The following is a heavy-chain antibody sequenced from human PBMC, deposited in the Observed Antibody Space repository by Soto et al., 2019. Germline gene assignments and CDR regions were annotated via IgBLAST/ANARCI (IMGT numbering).Heavy chain of an antibody. CDR3: ARHQSGSGNSNFDF. Sequence: GESLKISCQAFEYSFPIYWISWVRQKPGGGLEWMGRIDPSDSFATYSPSFQGHVTISADKSTRTVYLEWRSLQASGTATYYCARHQSGSGNSNFDFWGQGTPVTVSS. J-gene: IGHJ4*02. CDR1: EYSFPIYW. D-gene: IGHD3-10*01. CDR2: IDPSDSFA. V-gene: IGHV5-10-1*01.